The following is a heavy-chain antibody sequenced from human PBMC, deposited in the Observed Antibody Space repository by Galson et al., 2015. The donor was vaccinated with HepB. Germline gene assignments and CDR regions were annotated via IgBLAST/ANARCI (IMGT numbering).Heavy chain of an antibody. CDR2: IRNKADSDTT. J-gene: IGHJ4*02. CDR1: GFTFSDHY. CDR3: AGGPYYFDY. V-gene: IGHV3-72*01. Sequence: SLRLSCAASGFTFSDHYMDWVRQAPGKGLEWVGRIRNKADSDTTEYAASVKGRFTISRDDSKNSPYLQMNSLKTEDTAVYYCAGGPYYFDYWGQGALVTVSS.